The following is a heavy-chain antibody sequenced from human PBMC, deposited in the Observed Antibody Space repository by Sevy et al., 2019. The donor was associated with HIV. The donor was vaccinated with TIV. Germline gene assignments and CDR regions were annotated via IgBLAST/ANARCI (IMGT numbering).Heavy chain of an antibody. D-gene: IGHD6-13*01. V-gene: IGHV3-7*01. CDR3: ARDSEQQLADMWLFDH. CDR1: GFSLNTYW. CDR2: INQDGSQK. Sequence: GGSLRLSCAASGFSLNTYWLSWVRQAPGKGLEWVANINQDGSQKYYVDSVKGRFTVSRDNAKKSLYLQMNSLRVEDTAVYYCARDSEQQLADMWLFDHWGQGALVTVSS. J-gene: IGHJ4*02.